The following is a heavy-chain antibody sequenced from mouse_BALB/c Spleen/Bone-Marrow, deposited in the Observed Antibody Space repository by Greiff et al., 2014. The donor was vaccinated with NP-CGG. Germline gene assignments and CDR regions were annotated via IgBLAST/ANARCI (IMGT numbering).Heavy chain of an antibody. V-gene: IGHV2-5*01. CDR1: GFSLTSYG. CDR2: MWRGGST. CDR3: AKNQGSFYYGSSHWYSDV. Sequence: QVQLKQSGPGLVQPSQSLSITCTVSGFSLTSYGVHWVRQPPGKGLEWLGVMWRGGSTDYNAAFMSRLSITKDNSKSQVFFKMNSLQADDTAIYYCAKNQGSFYYGSSHWYSDVWGAGTTVTVSS. J-gene: IGHJ1*01. D-gene: IGHD1-1*01.